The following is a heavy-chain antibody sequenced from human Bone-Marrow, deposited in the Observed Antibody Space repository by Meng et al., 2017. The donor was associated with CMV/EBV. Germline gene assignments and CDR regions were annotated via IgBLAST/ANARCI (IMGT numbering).Heavy chain of an antibody. Sequence: SETLSLTCSVSGGSLSGNAFYWGWIRQTPGKGLEWLGFSFYGGSTFYSPSLERRLTISLDSAKNQISLKLTSVTAADTAVYFCAKSPAGPPHQWGQGQLVNFYS. D-gene: IGHD2-2*01. CDR3: AKSPAGPPHQ. J-gene: IGHJ4*03. CDR2: SFYGGST. V-gene: IGHV4-39*07. CDR1: GGSLSGNAFY.